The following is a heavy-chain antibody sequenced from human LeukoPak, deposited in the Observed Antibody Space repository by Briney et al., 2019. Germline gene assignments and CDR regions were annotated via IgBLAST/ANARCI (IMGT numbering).Heavy chain of an antibody. V-gene: IGHV4-38-2*01. J-gene: IGHJ4*02. CDR3: AMHDYGGNGGGTFDY. CDR1: GYSISSGYY. Sequence: KPSETLSLTXAVSGYSISSGYYWGWIRQPPGKGLEWIGSIYHSGSTYYNPSLKSRVTISVDTSKNQFSLKLGSVTAADTAVYYCAMHDYGGNGGGTFDYWGQGTLVTVSS. D-gene: IGHD4-23*01. CDR2: IYHSGST.